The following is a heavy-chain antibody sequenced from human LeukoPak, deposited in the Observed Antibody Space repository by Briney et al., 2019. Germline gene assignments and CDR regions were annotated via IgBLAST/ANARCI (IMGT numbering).Heavy chain of an antibody. Sequence: VGSLRLSCAASGFTFSSYEMNWVRQAPGKGLEWVSYISSSGSTIYYADSVKGRFTISRDNAKNSLYLQMNSLRAEDTAVYYCARVRAAAGDAFDIWGQGTMVTVSS. CDR3: ARVRAAAGDAFDI. V-gene: IGHV3-48*03. D-gene: IGHD6-13*01. CDR1: GFTFSSYE. CDR2: ISSSGSTI. J-gene: IGHJ3*02.